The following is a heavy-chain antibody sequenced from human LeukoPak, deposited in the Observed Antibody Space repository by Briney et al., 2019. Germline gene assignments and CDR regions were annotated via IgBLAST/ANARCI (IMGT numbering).Heavy chain of an antibody. Sequence: PSETLSLTCTVSGYSISSGYYWGWIRQPPGKGLEWIGSIYYSGSTYYNPSLKSRVTISVDTSKNQFSLKLSSVTAADTAVYYCASTTGTTFLGYWGQGTLVTASS. CDR2: IYYSGST. CDR3: ASTTGTTFLGY. V-gene: IGHV4-38-2*02. D-gene: IGHD1-1*01. J-gene: IGHJ4*02. CDR1: GYSISSGYY.